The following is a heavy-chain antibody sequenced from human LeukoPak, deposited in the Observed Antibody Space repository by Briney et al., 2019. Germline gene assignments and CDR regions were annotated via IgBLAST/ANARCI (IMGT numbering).Heavy chain of an antibody. CDR3: ARGGSGSGYLYYFDS. CDR2: INSNSGVT. V-gene: IGHV1-2*06. D-gene: IGHD3-10*01. J-gene: IGHJ4*02. Sequence: GASVKVSCKASGYSFSDYCIHWVRQAPGQGLEWMGRINSNSGVTSYAQNFQGRVTTTRDTSISTAYMEVSGLTSDDTAVYYCARGGSGSGYLYYFDSWGQGTLVSVSS. CDR1: GYSFSDYC.